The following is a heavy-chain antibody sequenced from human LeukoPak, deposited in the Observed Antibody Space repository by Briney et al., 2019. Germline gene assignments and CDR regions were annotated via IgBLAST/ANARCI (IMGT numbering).Heavy chain of an antibody. D-gene: IGHD2-15*01. Sequence: TGGSLRLSCAASGFTFSSYAMSWVRQAPGKGLEWVSTFSGSGGNTYYAESVKGRFTISRDNSKNTLYLQMNSLRAEDTAVYYCAKLASPGYCSGGTCLFDFWGQGTLVTVSS. J-gene: IGHJ4*02. V-gene: IGHV3-23*01. CDR1: GFTFSSYA. CDR2: FSGSGGNT. CDR3: AKLASPGYCSGGTCLFDF.